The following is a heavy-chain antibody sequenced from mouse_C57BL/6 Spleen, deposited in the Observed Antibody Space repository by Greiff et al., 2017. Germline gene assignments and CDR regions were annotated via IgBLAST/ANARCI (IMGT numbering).Heavy chain of an antibody. CDR2: IRLKSDNYAT. D-gene: IGHD2-2*01. CDR3: TLYGYSWFAY. Sequence: EVMLVESGGGLVQPGGSMKLSCVASGFTFSNYWMNWVRQSPEKGLEWVAQIRLKSDNYATHYAESVKGRFTISRDDSKSSVYLQMNNLRAEDTGIYYCTLYGYSWFAYWGQGTLVTVSA. V-gene: IGHV6-3*01. J-gene: IGHJ3*01. CDR1: GFTFSNYW.